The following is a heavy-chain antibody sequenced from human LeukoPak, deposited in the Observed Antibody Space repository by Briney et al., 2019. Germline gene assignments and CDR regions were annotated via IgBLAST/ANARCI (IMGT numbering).Heavy chain of an antibody. J-gene: IGHJ4*02. Sequence: PGGSLRLSCAASGFTVSSNYMSWVRQAPGKGLEWVSVIYSGGSTYYADSVKGRFPISRDNSKNTLYLQMNSLRAEDTAVYYCARDLINSSGWYYFDYWGQGTLVTVSS. CDR3: ARDLINSSGWYYFDY. CDR1: GFTVSSNY. D-gene: IGHD6-19*01. V-gene: IGHV3-66*01. CDR2: IYSGGST.